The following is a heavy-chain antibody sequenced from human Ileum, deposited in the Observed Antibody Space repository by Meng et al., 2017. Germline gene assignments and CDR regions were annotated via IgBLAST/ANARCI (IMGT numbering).Heavy chain of an antibody. V-gene: IGHV3-30*01. CDR3: ATKAVAGIDDFDY. CDR2: ISYDGSNK. J-gene: IGHJ4*02. Sequence: GESLTISCAASGFTISSYTMHWVRQAPGKGLEWVAVISYDGSNKYYADSVKGRFTISRDNSKNTLYLQMNSLRDEDTAVYYCATKAVAGIDDFDYWGQGTLVTVSS. CDR1: GFTISSYT. D-gene: IGHD6-19*01.